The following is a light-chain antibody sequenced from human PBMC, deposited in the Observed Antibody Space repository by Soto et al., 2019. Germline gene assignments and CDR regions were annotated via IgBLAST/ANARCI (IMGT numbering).Light chain of an antibody. J-gene: IGKJ4*01. CDR3: QQTYSYIS. CDR2: GAS. V-gene: IGKV1-39*01. Sequence: DVRMTQSPSSLSASVGDTITITCRASRTINTYLNWFQQKPGEPPRLLIYGASTLHDGVPSRFSGSGSGADFTLTISCLQPEDVASYHCQQTYSYISFGGGTKV. CDR1: RTINTY.